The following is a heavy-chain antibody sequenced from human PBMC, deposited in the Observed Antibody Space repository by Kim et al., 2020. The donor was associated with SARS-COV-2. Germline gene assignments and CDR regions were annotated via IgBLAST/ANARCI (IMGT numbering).Heavy chain of an antibody. CDR3: ARGDYGGYGGVDV. D-gene: IGHD4-17*01. Sequence: YYNPSLQSRGTLSVDASKNQFSLKLISVTAADAAIYYCARGDYGGYGGVDVWGQGITVTVSS. V-gene: IGHV4-30-2*04. J-gene: IGHJ6*02.